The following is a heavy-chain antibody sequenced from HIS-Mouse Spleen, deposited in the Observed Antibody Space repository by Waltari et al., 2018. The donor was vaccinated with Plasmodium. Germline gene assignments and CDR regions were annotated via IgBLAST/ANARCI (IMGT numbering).Heavy chain of an antibody. CDR2: IYYSGST. Sequence: QLQLQESGPGLVKPSATLSLTCTVPGGSLSSRRYYWVWIRQPPGKGLEWIGSIYYSGSTYYNPSLKSRVTISVDTSKNQFSLKLSSVTAADTAVYYCARQLAYYDFWSGYSRGYYFDYWGQGTLVTVSS. J-gene: IGHJ4*02. CDR1: GGSLSSRRYY. D-gene: IGHD3-3*01. V-gene: IGHV4-39*01. CDR3: ARQLAYYDFWSGYSRGYYFDY.